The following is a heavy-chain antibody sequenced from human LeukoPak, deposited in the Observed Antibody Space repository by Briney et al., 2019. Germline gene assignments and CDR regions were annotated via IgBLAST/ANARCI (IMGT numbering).Heavy chain of an antibody. D-gene: IGHD3-3*01. V-gene: IGHV1-69*05. CDR1: GGTFSSYA. CDR3: ARVGRFLEWLTKTEDAFDI. J-gene: IGHJ3*02. Sequence: SVKVSCEASGGTFSSYAISWVRQAPGQGLEWMGWIILICGTANYAQKFQGRVTITTDESTSTAYMGLSSLRSEDTAVYYCARVGRFLEWLTKTEDAFDIWGQGTMVTVSS. CDR2: IILICGTA.